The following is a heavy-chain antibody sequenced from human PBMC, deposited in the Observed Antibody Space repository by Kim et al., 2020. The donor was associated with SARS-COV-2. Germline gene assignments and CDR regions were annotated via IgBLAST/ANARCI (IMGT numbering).Heavy chain of an antibody. D-gene: IGHD1-26*01. CDR2: INHSANT. CDR1: GGSFSGYY. V-gene: IGHV4-34*01. CDR3: ARARPLYSESPTPLLFFD. J-gene: IGHJ4*01. Sequence: SETLSLTCAVYGGSFSGYYWSWIRQPPGEGLEWIGEINHSANTIYNPSFKSRVTISVDTSKNHFSLTLSSVTAADTAIYYCARARPLYSESPTPLLFFD.